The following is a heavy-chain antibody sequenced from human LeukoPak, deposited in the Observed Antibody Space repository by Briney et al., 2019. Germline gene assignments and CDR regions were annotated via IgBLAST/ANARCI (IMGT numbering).Heavy chain of an antibody. Sequence: GASVKVSCKASGYTFTDYYIHWVRQAPGQGLEWMASINPHGGVTNSAQEFQGRVTVTRDASNSTAYLELSGLRSDDTAVYYCARARTPIALKIMIIFDSWGQGTLITVSS. J-gene: IGHJ5*01. CDR3: ARARTPIALKIMIIFDS. D-gene: IGHD3-16*01. V-gene: IGHV1-2*02. CDR2: INPHGGVT. CDR1: GYTFTDYY.